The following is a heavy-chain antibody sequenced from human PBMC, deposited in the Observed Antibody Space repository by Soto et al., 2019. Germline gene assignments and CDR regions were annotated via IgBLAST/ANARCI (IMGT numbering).Heavy chain of an antibody. V-gene: IGHV1-18*04. J-gene: IGHJ4*02. D-gene: IGHD2-15*01. CDR2: ISAYNGNT. CDR3: ARTIYCSGGSCYGGFDY. CDR1: GYTFTSYG. Sequence: ASVKVSCKASGYTFTSYGISWVRQAPGQGLEWMGWISAYNGNTNYAQKLQGRVTMTTDTSTSTAYMELRSLRSDDTAVYYCARTIYCSGGSCYGGFDYRGQGPLVTVSS.